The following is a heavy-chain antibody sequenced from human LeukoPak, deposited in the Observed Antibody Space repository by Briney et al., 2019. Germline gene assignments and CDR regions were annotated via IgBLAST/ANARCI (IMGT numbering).Heavy chain of an antibody. CDR1: GGSISSSNW. Sequence: SETLSLTCAVSGGSISSSNWWSWVRQPPGKGLEWIGEIYHSGSTNYNPSLKSRVTISVDKSKNQFSLKLSSVTAADTAVYYCARHHYDYVWGSYRQGTYYFDYWGQGTLVTVSS. D-gene: IGHD3-16*02. V-gene: IGHV4-4*02. CDR2: IYHSGST. CDR3: ARHHYDYVWGSYRQGTYYFDY. J-gene: IGHJ4*02.